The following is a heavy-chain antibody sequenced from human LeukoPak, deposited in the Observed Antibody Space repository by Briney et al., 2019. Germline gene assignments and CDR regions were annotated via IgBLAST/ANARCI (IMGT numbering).Heavy chain of an antibody. V-gene: IGHV1-2*02. CDR2: IDPNSGGT. CDR1: GYTFTGYY. Sequence: ASVKVSCKASGYTFTGYYMHWVRQAPGQGLEWMGWIDPNSGGTNYAQKFQGRVTMTRDTSISTAYMELSRPRSDDTAVYYCASWQVVPAANDYWGQGTLVTVSS. CDR3: ASWQVVPAANDY. D-gene: IGHD2-2*01. J-gene: IGHJ4*02.